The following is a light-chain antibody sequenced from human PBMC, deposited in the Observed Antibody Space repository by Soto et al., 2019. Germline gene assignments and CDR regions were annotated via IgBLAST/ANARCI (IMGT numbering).Light chain of an antibody. J-gene: IGLJ3*02. V-gene: IGLV2-14*01. Sequence: QSALTQPASVSGSPGQSITISCTGTSSDVGGYNYVSWYQQHPGKAPKLMIYEVSNRPSGVSNRFSGSKSGNTASLTISGLQAEDEAHYYCCSYAGSRVFGGGTKLTVL. CDR1: SSDVGGYNY. CDR3: CSYAGSRV. CDR2: EVS.